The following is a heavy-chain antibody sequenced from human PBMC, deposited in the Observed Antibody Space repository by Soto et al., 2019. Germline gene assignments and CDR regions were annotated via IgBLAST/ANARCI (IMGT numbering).Heavy chain of an antibody. CDR3: DS. V-gene: IGHV1-18*01. D-gene: IGHD5-18*01. CDR1: GYTFTNFG. Sequence: ASVKVSCKASGYTFTNFGISWVRQAPGQGLEWMGWISAYNGNTNYAQNFQGRVTMTNVDPVDTGTYFCARALREGLPIYYFDSWGQGTLVTVSS. J-gene: IGHJ4*02. CDR2: ISAYNGNT.